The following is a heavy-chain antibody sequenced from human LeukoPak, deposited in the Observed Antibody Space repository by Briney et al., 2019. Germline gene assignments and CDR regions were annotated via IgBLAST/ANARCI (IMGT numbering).Heavy chain of an antibody. D-gene: IGHD3-10*02. CDR1: GGSISSCY. CDR3: ARAKGETTMLDAFDI. CDR2: IYYSGST. J-gene: IGHJ3*02. Sequence: SETLSLTCTVSGGSISSCYWSWIRQPPGKGLEWIGYIYYSGSTNYNPSLKSRVTISEDTSKNQFSLKLSSVTAADWAVYYCARAKGETTMLDAFDIWGQGTMVTVSS. V-gene: IGHV4-59*01.